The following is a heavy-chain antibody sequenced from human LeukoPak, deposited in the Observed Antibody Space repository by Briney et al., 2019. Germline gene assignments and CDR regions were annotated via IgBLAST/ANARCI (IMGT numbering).Heavy chain of an antibody. CDR2: ISSSSGTI. V-gene: IGHV3-48*01. CDR1: VFSFSDYT. D-gene: IGHD1-26*01. CDR3: ARGSSGSYGYFQH. Sequence: GGSVRLSCAASVFSFSDYTMNWVRQAPGKGLEWVSYISSSSGTIYYADSVKGRFTISRDNANNSLYLQMNSLRAEDIAVYYCARGSSGSYGYFQHWGQGTLVTVSS. J-gene: IGHJ1*01.